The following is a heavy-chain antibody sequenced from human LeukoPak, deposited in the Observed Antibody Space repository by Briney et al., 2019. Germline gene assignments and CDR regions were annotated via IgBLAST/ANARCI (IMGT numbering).Heavy chain of an antibody. Sequence: SQTLSLTCTVSGGSISSGSYYWSWIRQPPGKGLEWIGYIYYSGSTNYNPSFKSRVTISVDTSKNQFSLKLSSVTAADTAVYYCASGGSSPVDYWGQGTLVTVSS. CDR2: IYYSGST. J-gene: IGHJ4*02. D-gene: IGHD6-13*01. CDR1: GGSISSGSYY. CDR3: ASGGSSPVDY. V-gene: IGHV4-61*01.